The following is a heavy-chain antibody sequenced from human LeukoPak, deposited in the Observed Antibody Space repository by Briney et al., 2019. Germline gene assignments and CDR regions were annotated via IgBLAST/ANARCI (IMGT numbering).Heavy chain of an antibody. Sequence: PSETLSLTCTVSGGSISSGSYYWSWIRQPAGKGLEWIGRIYTSGSTNYNPSLKSRVTISVDTSKNQFSLKLSSVTAADTAVYYCAREGYSYGYGSWFDPWGQGTLVTVSS. D-gene: IGHD5-18*01. J-gene: IGHJ5*02. CDR1: GGSISSGSYY. CDR2: IYTSGST. V-gene: IGHV4-61*02. CDR3: AREGYSYGYGSWFDP.